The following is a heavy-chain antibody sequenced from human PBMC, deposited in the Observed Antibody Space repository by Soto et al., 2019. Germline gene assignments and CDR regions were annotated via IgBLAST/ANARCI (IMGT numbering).Heavy chain of an antibody. CDR3: ARGYGGNSNGEYFHH. Sequence: QVQLQESGPGLVKPSQTLSLTCTVSGGSISSDNYYWSWIRQHPGKGLEWIGYIYYSGSTYYNPSPKSRVTLSIDTSKNQFSLELTSVTAADTAMFYCARGYGGNSNGEYFHHWGQGTLVTVSS. CDR2: IYYSGST. CDR1: GGSISSDNYY. D-gene: IGHD1-20*01. V-gene: IGHV4-31*03. J-gene: IGHJ1*01.